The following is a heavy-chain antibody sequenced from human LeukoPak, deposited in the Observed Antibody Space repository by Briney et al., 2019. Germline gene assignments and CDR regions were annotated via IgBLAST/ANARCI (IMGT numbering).Heavy chain of an antibody. D-gene: IGHD2-8*01. Sequence: SETLSLTCAVYGGSFSGYYWSWIRQPPGKGLEWIGEINHSGSTNYNPSLKSRVTISVDTSKNQFSLKLSSVTAADTAVYYCAGGLLLPIMDAFDIWGQGTMVTVSS. CDR1: GGSFSGYY. V-gene: IGHV4-34*01. CDR3: AGGLLLPIMDAFDI. J-gene: IGHJ3*02. CDR2: INHSGST.